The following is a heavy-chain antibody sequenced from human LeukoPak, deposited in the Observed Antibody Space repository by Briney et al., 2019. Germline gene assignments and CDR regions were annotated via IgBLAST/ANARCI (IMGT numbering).Heavy chain of an antibody. Sequence: SETLSLTCTVSGGSISSYYWSWIRQPAGKGLEWIGRIYTSGSTNYNPSLKSRVTMSVDTSKNQFSLKLSSVTAADTAVYYCARRRYCSSTSCYRNWFDPWGQGTLVTVSS. J-gene: IGHJ5*02. CDR2: IYTSGST. V-gene: IGHV4-4*07. CDR3: ARRRYCSSTSCYRNWFDP. CDR1: GGSISSYY. D-gene: IGHD2-2*01.